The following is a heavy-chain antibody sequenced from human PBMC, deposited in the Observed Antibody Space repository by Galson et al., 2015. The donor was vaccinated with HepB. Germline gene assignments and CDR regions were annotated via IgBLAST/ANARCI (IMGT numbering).Heavy chain of an antibody. D-gene: IGHD5-24*01. J-gene: IGHJ4*02. CDR2: ISSGSATI. CDR1: GYTFSDYY. V-gene: IGHV3-11*01. Sequence: SLRLSCAASGYTFSDYYMSWIRQAPGKGLEWVPHISSGSATIYYADSVKGRFTISRDNAKNSLYLQMNSLRAEDTAVFYCARDGYNYRGGHLADYWGQGTLVTVSS. CDR3: ARDGYNYRGGHLADY.